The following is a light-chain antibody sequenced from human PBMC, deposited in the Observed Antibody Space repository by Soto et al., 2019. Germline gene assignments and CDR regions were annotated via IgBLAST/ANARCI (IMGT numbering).Light chain of an antibody. J-gene: IGKJ4*01. V-gene: IGKV1-39*01. CDR2: ATS. CDR3: QQSYTTPFT. CDR1: RGIRTF. Sequence: DIQMTQSPSSLSALLGDRVTMACGASRGIRTFLNWYQQEPGKAPKLLIYATSTLQSGVPSRFSGSGSGTDFTLTISSLQPEDFATYHCQQSYTTPFTFGGGTKVEI.